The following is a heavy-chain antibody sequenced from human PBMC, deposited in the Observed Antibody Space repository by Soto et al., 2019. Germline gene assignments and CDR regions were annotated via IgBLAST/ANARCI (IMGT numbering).Heavy chain of an antibody. J-gene: IGHJ4*02. CDR1: GYSFRRYT. V-gene: IGHV1-69*08. Sequence: QVQLVSSGAEVKKPGSSVKVSCKASGYSFRRYTISWVRQAPGQGLEWLGRIIPVPGTANYAQKFQGRVTITADKSTGTAYLEVSSLTSQDTAVYYCAREGDSSYSLDYWGQGTLVTVSS. D-gene: IGHD6-6*01. CDR2: IIPVPGTA. CDR3: AREGDSSYSLDY.